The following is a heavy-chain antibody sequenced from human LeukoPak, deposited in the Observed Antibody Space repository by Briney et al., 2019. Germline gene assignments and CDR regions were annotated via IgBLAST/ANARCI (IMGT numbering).Heavy chain of an antibody. J-gene: IGHJ4*02. D-gene: IGHD6-13*01. Sequence: GASVKVSCKASGYTFTSYCMHWVRQAPGQGLEWMGWINPNSGGTNYAQKFQGWVTMTRDTSISTAYMELSRLRSDDTAVYYCARAGSSSWYYFDYWGQGTLVTVSS. CDR1: GYTFTSYC. CDR2: INPNSGGT. V-gene: IGHV1-2*04. CDR3: ARAGSSSWYYFDY.